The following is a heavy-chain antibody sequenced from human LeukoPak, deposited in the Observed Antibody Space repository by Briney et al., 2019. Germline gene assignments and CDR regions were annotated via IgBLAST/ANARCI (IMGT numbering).Heavy chain of an antibody. D-gene: IGHD6-19*01. CDR3: ARGGYNTGWEFDY. CDR1: GYIYIDYY. V-gene: IGHV1-2*02. Sequence: AAVRVAYKASGYIYIDYYMHWVRQTPGHRLEWMGWINPNSDGTDYAQKEPGRVTMTRDTSISTAYMEMRRLRSDDTAVYNCARGGYNTGWEFDYWGQGTLVTVSS. CDR2: INPNSDGT. J-gene: IGHJ4*02.